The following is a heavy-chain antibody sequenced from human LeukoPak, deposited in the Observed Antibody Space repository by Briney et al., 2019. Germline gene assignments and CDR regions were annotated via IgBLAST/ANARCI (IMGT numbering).Heavy chain of an antibody. CDR2: INHSGST. CDR3: ERGRYSSSWYTPYYFDY. D-gene: IGHD6-13*01. V-gene: IGHV4-34*01. J-gene: IGHJ4*02. CDR1: GGSFGGYY. Sequence: PSETLSLTCAVYGGSFGGYYWSWIRQPPGKGLEGSGEINHSGSTNYNPSLKRGVTISVDTSKNQFSLKRSSVTAADTAVYYCERGRYSSSWYTPYYFDYWGQGTLVTVSS.